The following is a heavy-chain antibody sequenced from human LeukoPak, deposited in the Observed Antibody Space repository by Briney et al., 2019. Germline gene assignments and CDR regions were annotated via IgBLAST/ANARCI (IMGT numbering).Heavy chain of an antibody. CDR2: TSTDGSRT. J-gene: IGHJ6*03. CDR1: GFTFSGYW. CDR3: ARDGTGSSPGDYFYYMDV. D-gene: IGHD3/OR15-3a*01. V-gene: IGHV3-74*01. Sequence: GGSLRLSCAASGFTFSGYWLHWVRQDPGKGLVWVAHTSTDGSRTTYADSVRGRFTISRDNAKNTLYLQMNSLRVDDTAIYYCARDGTGSSPGDYFYYMDVWGKGTTVTVSS.